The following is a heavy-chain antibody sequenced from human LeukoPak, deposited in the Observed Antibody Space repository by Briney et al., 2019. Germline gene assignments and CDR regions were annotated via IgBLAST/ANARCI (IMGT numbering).Heavy chain of an antibody. CDR2: ISYDGSNK. J-gene: IGHJ4*02. CDR1: GFSFSTYW. D-gene: IGHD3-10*01. V-gene: IGHV3-30-3*01. Sequence: PGGSLRLSCVASGFSFSTYWMSWVRQAPGKGLEWVAVISYDGSNKYYADSVKGRFTISRDNSKNTLYLQMNSLRAEDTAVYYCASLPMVRGVIFDYWGQGTLVTVSS. CDR3: ASLPMVRGVIFDY.